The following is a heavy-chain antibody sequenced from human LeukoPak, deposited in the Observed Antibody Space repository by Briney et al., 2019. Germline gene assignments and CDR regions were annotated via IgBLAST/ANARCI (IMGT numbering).Heavy chain of an antibody. Sequence: SETLSLTCAVYGGSFSGYYWSWIRQPPGKGLEWIGEINHSGSTNYNPSLKSRVTISVDTSKNQFSLKLSSVTAADTAVYYCARGSPYYYGSGSYPFDYWGQGTLVTVSS. CDR2: INHSGST. J-gene: IGHJ4*02. CDR1: GGSFSGYY. D-gene: IGHD3-10*01. CDR3: ARGSPYYYGSGSYPFDY. V-gene: IGHV4-34*01.